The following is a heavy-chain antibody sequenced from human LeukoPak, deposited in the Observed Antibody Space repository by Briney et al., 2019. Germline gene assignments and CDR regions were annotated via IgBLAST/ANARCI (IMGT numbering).Heavy chain of an antibody. CDR3: ARAPPIDDMFFDY. CDR1: GYTFSGYY. J-gene: IGHJ4*02. CDR2: INPNSGGT. D-gene: IGHD1-1*01. V-gene: IGHV1-2*02. Sequence: ASVKVSCKASGYTFSGYYIHWLRQAPGQGLEWMGWINPNSGGTNYAQKFQGRVTMTRDTSISTAYMELSRLRSDDTAVYYCARAPPIDDMFFDYWGQGTLVTVSS.